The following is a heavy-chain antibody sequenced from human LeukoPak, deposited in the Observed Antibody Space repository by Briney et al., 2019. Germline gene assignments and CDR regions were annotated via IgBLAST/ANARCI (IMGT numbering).Heavy chain of an antibody. D-gene: IGHD5-18*01. CDR2: IYYSGST. CDR3: AREVDTAMATFDY. V-gene: IGHV4-59*01. Sequence: SETLSLTCTVSGGSISSYYWSWIRQPPGKWLEWIGYIYYSGSTNYNPSLKSRVTISVDTSKNQFSLKLSSVTAADTAVYYCAREVDTAMATFDYWGQGTLVTVSS. CDR1: GGSISSYY. J-gene: IGHJ4*02.